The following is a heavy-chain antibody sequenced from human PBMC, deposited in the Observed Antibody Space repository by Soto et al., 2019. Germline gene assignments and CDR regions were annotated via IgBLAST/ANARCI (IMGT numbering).Heavy chain of an antibody. CDR3: ARVGTIFGVVISFDP. D-gene: IGHD3-3*01. CDR2: IYHSGST. Sequence: PSETLSLTCAVSSGSISSSNWWSWVRQPPGKGLEWIGEIYHSGSTNYNPSLKSRVTISVDKSKNQFSLKLSSVTAADTAVYYCARVGTIFGVVISFDPWGQGTLVTVSS. V-gene: IGHV4-4*02. J-gene: IGHJ5*02. CDR1: SGSISSSNW.